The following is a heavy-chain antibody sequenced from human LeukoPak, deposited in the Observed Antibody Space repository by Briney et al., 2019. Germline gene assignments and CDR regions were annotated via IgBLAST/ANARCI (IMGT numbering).Heavy chain of an antibody. J-gene: IGHJ5*02. D-gene: IGHD6-19*01. CDR1: EFTVSSYW. V-gene: IGHV3-7*05. CDR3: ARAWRYSSGWYDN. CDR2: IKQDGSEK. Sequence: GGSLRLSCAASEFTVSSYWMSWVRQAPGKGLEWVANIKQDGSEKYYVDSVKGRFTISRDNAKNSLYLQMNSLRAEDTAVYYCARAWRYSSGWYDNWGPGTLVTVSS.